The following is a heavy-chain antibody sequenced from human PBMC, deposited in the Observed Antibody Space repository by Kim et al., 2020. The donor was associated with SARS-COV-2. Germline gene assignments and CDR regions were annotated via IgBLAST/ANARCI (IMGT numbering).Heavy chain of an antibody. CDR2: INHSGST. D-gene: IGHD6-13*01. Sequence: SETLSLTCAVYGGSFSGYYWSWIRQPPGKGLEWIGEINHSGSTNYNPSLKSRVTISVDTSKNQFSLKLSSVTAADTAVYYCAREYGYSSSWYSISRTRHYYYGMDVWGQGTTVTVSS. J-gene: IGHJ6*02. V-gene: IGHV4-34*01. CDR3: AREYGYSSSWYSISRTRHYYYGMDV. CDR1: GGSFSGYY.